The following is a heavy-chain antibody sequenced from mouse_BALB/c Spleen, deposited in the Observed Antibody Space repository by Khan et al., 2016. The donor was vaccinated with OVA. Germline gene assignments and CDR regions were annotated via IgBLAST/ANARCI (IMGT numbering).Heavy chain of an antibody. CDR1: GFTFSSYA. CDR2: ISSGGTYT. V-gene: IGHV5-9-3*01. D-gene: IGHD1-1*01. CDR3: ARPPITTAVATSYWFFDV. Sequence: EVELVESGGGLVKPGGSLKLSCAASGFTFSSYAMSWVRQTPEKRLEWVATISSGGTYTYYPDSVKGRFTISRDNAKNTLYLQMNSLRSEDTAMYYCARPPITTAVATSYWFFDVWGAGTTVTVST. J-gene: IGHJ1*01.